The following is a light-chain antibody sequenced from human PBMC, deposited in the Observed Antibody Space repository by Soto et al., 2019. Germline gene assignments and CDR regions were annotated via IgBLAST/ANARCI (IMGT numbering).Light chain of an antibody. CDR1: PSVPNY. Sequence: EIVLTQSPATLSLSPGERATLSCRASPSVPNYLAWYQQKPGQAPRLLIYGAFNRATGIPARFSGSGSGAAFTLTISSLEPEDFAVYYCQQRNIWPPVTFGQGTRLEIK. V-gene: IGKV3-11*01. J-gene: IGKJ5*01. CDR3: QQRNIWPPVT. CDR2: GAF.